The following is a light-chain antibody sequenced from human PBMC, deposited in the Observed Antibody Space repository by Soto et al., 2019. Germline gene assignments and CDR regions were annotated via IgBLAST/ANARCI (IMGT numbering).Light chain of an antibody. J-gene: IGLJ1*01. CDR3: YSYTTSSTYV. CDR2: DVS. Sequence: SVLPQPASVSGSPGQSITISCTGTSSDVGGYNYVSWYQQHPAKAPKLMIYDVSNRPSGVSNRFSGSKSGNTASLTISGLQAEDEADYYCYSYTTSSTYVFGTGTKVTVL. V-gene: IGLV2-14*01. CDR1: SSDVGGYNY.